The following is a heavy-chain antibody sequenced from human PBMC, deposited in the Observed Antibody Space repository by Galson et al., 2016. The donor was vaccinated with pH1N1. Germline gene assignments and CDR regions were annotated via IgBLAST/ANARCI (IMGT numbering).Heavy chain of an antibody. V-gene: IGHV3-30*18. CDR1: GFTFSNYG. Sequence: SLRLSCAASGFTFSNYGMHWVRQAPGKGPEWVAVISLDGSNKNYADSVKGRVTISRDNSQNTVFLLLDSLRPEDTAVYHCAKDRPQMMLRYFDWLLGDAMDVWGQGTTVIVSS. D-gene: IGHD3-9*01. CDR2: ISLDGSNK. CDR3: AKDRPQMMLRYFDWLLGDAMDV. J-gene: IGHJ6*02.